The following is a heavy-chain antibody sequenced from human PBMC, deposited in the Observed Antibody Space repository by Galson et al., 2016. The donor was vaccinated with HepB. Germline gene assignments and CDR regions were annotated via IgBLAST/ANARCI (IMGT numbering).Heavy chain of an antibody. CDR2: ISYRGNT. D-gene: IGHD5-18*01. Sequence: ATLSLTCTVSGDPISPHFWSWIRQPPGKGLEWIGYISYRGNTNYSASLTSRVTISLDTSDKQFSLKLNSVTAADTAVYYCARGFGYHAFDFWGQGTTVTVSS. V-gene: IGHV4-59*11. CDR1: GDPISPHF. CDR3: ARGFGYHAFDF. J-gene: IGHJ3*01.